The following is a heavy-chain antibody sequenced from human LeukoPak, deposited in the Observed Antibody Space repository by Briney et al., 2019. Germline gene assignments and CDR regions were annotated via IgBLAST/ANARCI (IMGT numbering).Heavy chain of an antibody. CDR3: ARGERSSWYNWFDP. V-gene: IGHV4-30-2*06. Sequence: SETLSLTRAVSGGSISSCRYSWICIPESPGKGLVGIGYIYHSGSTYYNPSLKSRVTISVGRSKNQFSLKLSSVTAADTAVYYCARGERSSWYNWFDPWGQGTLVTVSS. J-gene: IGHJ5*02. CDR1: GGSISSCRYS. CDR2: IYHSGST. D-gene: IGHD6-13*01.